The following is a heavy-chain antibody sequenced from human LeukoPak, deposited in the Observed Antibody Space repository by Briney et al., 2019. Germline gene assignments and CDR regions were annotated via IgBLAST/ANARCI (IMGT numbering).Heavy chain of an antibody. D-gene: IGHD1-1*01. J-gene: IGHJ2*01. CDR1: GFTFSNYW. V-gene: IGHV3-74*01. Sequence: GGSLRLSCAVSGFTFSNYWMYGVREAPGKRLVWAARINSDGSSTTYADSVEGRFTISRDNTKSMLHLQMHSLRVDDSAVYFCTRTTTTADWYFDLWGRGTLVTVSS. CDR2: INSDGSST. CDR3: TRTTTTADWYFDL.